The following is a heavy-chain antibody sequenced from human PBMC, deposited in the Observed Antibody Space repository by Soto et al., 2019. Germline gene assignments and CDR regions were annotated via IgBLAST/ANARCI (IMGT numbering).Heavy chain of an antibody. CDR3: ARVRRNSGSYYFDY. J-gene: IGHJ4*02. CDR1: GFTVSSNY. Sequence: GGSLRLSCAASGFTVSSNYMSWVRQAPGKGLEWVSVIYSGGSTYYADSVKGRFTISRDNSKNTLYLQMNSLRAEDTAVYYCARVRRNSGSYYFDYWGQGTLVTVSS. CDR2: IYSGGST. V-gene: IGHV3-53*01. D-gene: IGHD1-26*01.